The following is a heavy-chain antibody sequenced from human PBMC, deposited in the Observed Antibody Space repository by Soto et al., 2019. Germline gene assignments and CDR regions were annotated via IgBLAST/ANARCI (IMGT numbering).Heavy chain of an antibody. V-gene: IGHV1-69*02. J-gene: IGHJ4*02. CDR1: GGTFSNDI. Sequence: QVQLVQSGAEVKKPGSSVKVSCKTSGGTFSNDIITWVRQAPGQGLEWMGRSIPLLDKTNYAKKFHGRVTITADKSTGTAYMELNRLRSEDTAVYYCVEDSPFGSTFRGYDGIDYWGQGTLVTVSS. CDR2: SIPLLDKT. D-gene: IGHD5-12*01. CDR3: VEDSPFGSTFRGYDGIDY.